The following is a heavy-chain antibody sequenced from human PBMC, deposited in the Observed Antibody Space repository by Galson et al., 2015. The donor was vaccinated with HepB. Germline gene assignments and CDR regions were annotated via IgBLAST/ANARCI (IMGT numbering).Heavy chain of an antibody. J-gene: IGHJ4*02. Sequence: SLRLSCAASGFTFSSYGMHWVRQAPGKGLEWVAVIWYDGSNKYYADSVKGRFTISRDNSKNTLYLQMNSLRVEDTAVYYCAREGAYCSGGSCYSNYFDYWGQGTLVPVSS. D-gene: IGHD2-15*01. CDR3: AREGAYCSGGSCYSNYFDY. CDR2: IWYDGSNK. V-gene: IGHV3-33*01. CDR1: GFTFSSYG.